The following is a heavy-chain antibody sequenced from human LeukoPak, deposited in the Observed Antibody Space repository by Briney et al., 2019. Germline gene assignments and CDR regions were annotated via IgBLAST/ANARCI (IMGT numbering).Heavy chain of an antibody. Sequence: KPSETLSLTCAVYGGSSSVYYWSWIRQPPGKGLECIGEINHSGSTNYNPSLKSRVTMSVDTSKNQFSLKLTSVTAADTAVYYCARVEYQLLTWRHLGDYWGQGTLVTVSS. D-gene: IGHD2-2*01. CDR3: ARVEYQLLTWRHLGDY. V-gene: IGHV4-34*01. J-gene: IGHJ4*02. CDR1: GGSSSVYY. CDR2: INHSGST.